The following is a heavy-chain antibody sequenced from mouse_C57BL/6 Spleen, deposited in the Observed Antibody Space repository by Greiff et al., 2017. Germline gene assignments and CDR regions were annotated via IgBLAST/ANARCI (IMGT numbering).Heavy chain of an antibody. J-gene: IGHJ1*03. D-gene: IGHD1-1*01. V-gene: IGHV1-61*01. CDR1: GYTFTSYW. CDR2: IYPSDSET. CDR3: ARGGYYGSSLPRYFDV. Sequence: QVQLQQSGAELVRPGSSVKLSCKASGYTFTSYWMDWVKQRPGQGLEWIGNIYPSDSETHYNQKFKDKATLTVDKSSSTAYMQLSSLTSEDSAVYYCARGGYYGSSLPRYFDVWGTGTTVTVSS.